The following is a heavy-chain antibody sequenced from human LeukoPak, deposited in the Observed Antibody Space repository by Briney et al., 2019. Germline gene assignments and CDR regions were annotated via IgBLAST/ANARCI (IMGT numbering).Heavy chain of an antibody. D-gene: IGHD2-2*01. CDR2: ISGRGDVT. J-gene: IGHJ5*02. CDR1: GFSFGVYA. V-gene: IGHV3-23*01. CDR3: ARGQRPQYTSTWDNWFDP. Sequence: GGSLRLSCTASGFSFGVYAMSWVRLAPGKGLEWVSGISGRGDVTYYTDSVQGRFTMSRDNSKNTVYLQIDSLRAEDTAVYYCARGQRPQYTSTWDNWFDPWGQGTQVTVSS.